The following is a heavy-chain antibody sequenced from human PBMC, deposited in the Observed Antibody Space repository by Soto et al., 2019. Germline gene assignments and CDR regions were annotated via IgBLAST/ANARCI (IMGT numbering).Heavy chain of an antibody. J-gene: IGHJ4*02. CDR2: IYSGGST. D-gene: IGHD3-22*01. V-gene: IGHV3-53*01. Sequence: PGGSLRLSCAASGFTGSSNYMSWVRQAPGKGLEWVSVIYSGGSTYYADSVKGRFTISRDNSKNTLYLQMNSLRAEDTAVYYCASFYYDSSGYYLDYWGQGTLVTVSS. CDR1: GFTGSSNY. CDR3: ASFYYDSSGYYLDY.